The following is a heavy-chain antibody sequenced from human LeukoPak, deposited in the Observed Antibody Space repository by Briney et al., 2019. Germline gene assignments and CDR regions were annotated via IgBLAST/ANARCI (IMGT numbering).Heavy chain of an antibody. V-gene: IGHV3-30*18. Sequence: PGRSLRLSCAASGFTFSSYGMHWVRQAPGKGLEWVAVISYDGSNKYYADSVKGRFTIPRDNSKNTLYLQMNSLRAEDTAVYYCAKDRRDGYNYFDYWGQGTLVTVSS. CDR2: ISYDGSNK. CDR3: AKDRRDGYNYFDY. CDR1: GFTFSSYG. D-gene: IGHD5-24*01. J-gene: IGHJ4*02.